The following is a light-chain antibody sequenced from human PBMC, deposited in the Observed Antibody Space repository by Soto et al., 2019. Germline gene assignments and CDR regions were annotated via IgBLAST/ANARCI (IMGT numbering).Light chain of an antibody. V-gene: IGKV3-20*01. CDR2: GAS. J-gene: IGKJ1*01. CDR1: QSVSSSY. Sequence: DIVMTQSPGTLSLSPAERATLSCRASQSVSSSYLAWYQQKPGQAPRLLIYGASSRATGIPDRFSGSGSGTDFTLTISRLEPEDFAVYYCQQYGSSPTWTFGQGTKVDIK. CDR3: QQYGSSPTWT.